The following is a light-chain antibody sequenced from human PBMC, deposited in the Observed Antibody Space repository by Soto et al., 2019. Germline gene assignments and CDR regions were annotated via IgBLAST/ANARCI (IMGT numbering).Light chain of an antibody. Sequence: QSALTQPASVSGSPGQSLTISCNGTSSDIGGSNWVSWYQQHPGRAPKLIIFVVSGRPSGVSDRFSGSRSDNTASLTISGLQAEDEADYYCTSHSSSGTLAVFGTGTKLTVL. CDR1: SSDIGGSNW. CDR3: TSHSSSGTLAV. V-gene: IGLV2-14*01. CDR2: VVS. J-gene: IGLJ1*01.